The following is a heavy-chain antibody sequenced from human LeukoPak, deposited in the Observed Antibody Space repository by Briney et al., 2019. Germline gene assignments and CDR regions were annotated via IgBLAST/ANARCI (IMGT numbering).Heavy chain of an antibody. J-gene: IGHJ4*02. D-gene: IGHD2-15*01. CDR1: GFTVSSNY. Sequence: QPGGSLRLSCAASGFTVSSNYMSWVRQAQGKGLEGGSVIYSGGRTYYTDSEKGGVTISRDKSKNKMYLQMKSRRAENTAVYYCARVYCSGGSCYPFDYWGQGTLVTVSS. CDR3: ARVYCSGGSCYPFDY. CDR2: IYSGGRT. V-gene: IGHV3-53*01.